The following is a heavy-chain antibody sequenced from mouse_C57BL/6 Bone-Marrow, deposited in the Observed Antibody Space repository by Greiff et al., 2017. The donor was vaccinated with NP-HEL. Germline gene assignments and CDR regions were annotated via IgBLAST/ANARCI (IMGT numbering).Heavy chain of an antibody. D-gene: IGHD1-1*01. V-gene: IGHV2-5*01. CDR2: IWRGGST. CDR1: GFSLTSYG. Sequence: VQLQQSGPGLVQPSQSLSITCTVSGFSLTSYGVHWVRQSPGKGLEWLGVIWRGGSTDYNAAFMSRLSITKDNSKSQVFFKMNSLQADDTAIYYCAKNHYYYGSSYYYAMDYWGQGTSVTVSS. CDR3: AKNHYYYGSSYYYAMDY. J-gene: IGHJ4*01.